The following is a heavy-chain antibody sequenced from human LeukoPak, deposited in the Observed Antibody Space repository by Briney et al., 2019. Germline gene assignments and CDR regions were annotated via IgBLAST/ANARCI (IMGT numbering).Heavy chain of an antibody. J-gene: IGHJ4*02. CDR1: GFTFSSYG. Sequence: PGGSLRLSCAASGFTFSSYGMHWVRQAPGKGLEWVAVISYDGSNKYYADSVKGRFTISRDNSKNTLYLQMNSLRAEDTAVYYCAKGPDYDSSGYHLDYWGQGTLVTVSS. V-gene: IGHV3-30*18. CDR2: ISYDGSNK. CDR3: AKGPDYDSSGYHLDY. D-gene: IGHD3-22*01.